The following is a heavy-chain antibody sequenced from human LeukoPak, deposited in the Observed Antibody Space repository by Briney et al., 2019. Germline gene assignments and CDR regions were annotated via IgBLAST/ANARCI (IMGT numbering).Heavy chain of an antibody. Sequence: KPSETLSLTCAVYGGSFSGYYWSWIRQPPGKGLEWIGEINHSGSTNYNPSLKSRVTISVDTSKNQFSLKLSSVTAADTAVYYCARGPITADSSGWYFRLPFDPWGQGTLVTVSS. CDR1: GGSFSGYY. V-gene: IGHV4-34*01. CDR2: INHSGST. D-gene: IGHD6-19*01. CDR3: ARGPITADSSGWYFRLPFDP. J-gene: IGHJ5*02.